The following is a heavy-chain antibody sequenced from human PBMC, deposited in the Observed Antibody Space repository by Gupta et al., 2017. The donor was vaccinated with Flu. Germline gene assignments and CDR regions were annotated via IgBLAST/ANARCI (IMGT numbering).Heavy chain of an antibody. CDR2: INHSGST. CDR3: APRVVVPAPMHPPGGFDP. CDR1: GGSFSGYY. D-gene: IGHD2-2*01. V-gene: IGHV4-34*01. J-gene: IGHJ5*02. Sequence: QVQLQQWGAGLLKPSETLSLTSAVYGGSFSGYYWSWIRQPPGKGLERIGEINHSGSTNYHPSLKSRVTIAVDTSKNQFSLKLSSVTAADTAVYYCAPRVVVPAPMHPPGGFDPWGQGTLVTVSS.